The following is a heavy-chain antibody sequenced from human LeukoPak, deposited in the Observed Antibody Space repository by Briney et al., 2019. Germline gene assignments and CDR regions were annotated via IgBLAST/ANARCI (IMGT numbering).Heavy chain of an antibody. V-gene: IGHV1-24*01. CDR1: GYTLTELS. Sequence: ASVKVSCKVSGYTLTELSMHWVRQAPGNGLEWMGGFDPEDGETIYAQKFQGRVTMTEDTSTDTAYMELSSLRSEDTAVYYCATAGPYSGSYYAFDIWGQGTMVTVSS. J-gene: IGHJ3*02. CDR2: FDPEDGET. D-gene: IGHD1-26*01. CDR3: ATAGPYSGSYYAFDI.